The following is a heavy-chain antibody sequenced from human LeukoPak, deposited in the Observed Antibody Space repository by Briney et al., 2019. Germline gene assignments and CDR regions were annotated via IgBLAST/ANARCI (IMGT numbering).Heavy chain of an antibody. CDR1: GYTFTGYY. V-gene: IGHV1-2*02. D-gene: IGHD3-22*01. CDR2: INPDSGGT. CDR3: ARVLSPYYYDSSGSHDAFDI. Sequence: GASVKVSCKASGYTFTGYYMHWVRQAPGQGLEWMGWINPDSGGTNYAQKFQGRVTMTRDTSISTAYMELSRLRSDDTAVYYCARVLSPYYYDSSGSHDAFDIWGQGTMVTVSS. J-gene: IGHJ3*02.